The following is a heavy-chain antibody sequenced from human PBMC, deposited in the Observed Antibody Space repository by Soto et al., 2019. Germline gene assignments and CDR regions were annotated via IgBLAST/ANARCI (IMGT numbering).Heavy chain of an antibody. CDR2: IYHSGST. CDR1: SGSISSSNW. J-gene: IGHJ6*02. Sequence: PSETLSLTCAVSSGSISSSNWWSWVRQPPGKGLEWIGEIYHSGSTNYNPSLKSRVTISVDTSKNQFSLKLSSVTAADTAVYYCARGGTVGASVYYYGMDVWGQGTTVTVSS. CDR3: ARGGTVGASVYYYGMDV. V-gene: IGHV4-4*02. D-gene: IGHD1-26*01.